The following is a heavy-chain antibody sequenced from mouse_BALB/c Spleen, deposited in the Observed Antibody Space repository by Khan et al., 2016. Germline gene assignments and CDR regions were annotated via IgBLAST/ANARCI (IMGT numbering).Heavy chain of an antibody. D-gene: IGHD1-2*01. CDR3: ARSSYYGYYYAMGY. J-gene: IGHJ4*01. CDR1: GYTFTNYG. V-gene: IGHV9-3-1*01. CDR2: TNPYTGEP. Sequence: QIQLVQSGPELKKPGETVKISCKASGYTFTNYGMNWVKQTPETGLKWMGWTNPYTGEPTYADDFKGRFAFSLETSATTAYLQINNLKNEDTATYCWARSSYYGYYYAMGYWGQGTSVTVSS.